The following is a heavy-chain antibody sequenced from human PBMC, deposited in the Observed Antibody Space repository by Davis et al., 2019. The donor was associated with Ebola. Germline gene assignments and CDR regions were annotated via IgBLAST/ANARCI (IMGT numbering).Heavy chain of an antibody. Sequence: GESLKISCAASGFTFSSYAMSWVRQAPGKGLEWVSAISGSGGSTYYADPVKGRFTISRDNSKNTLYLQMNSLRAEDTAVYYCAKDLFSTAMVSPLDYWGQGTLVTVSS. CDR1: GFTFSSYA. J-gene: IGHJ4*02. V-gene: IGHV3-23*01. CDR2: ISGSGGST. CDR3: AKDLFSTAMVSPLDY. D-gene: IGHD5-18*01.